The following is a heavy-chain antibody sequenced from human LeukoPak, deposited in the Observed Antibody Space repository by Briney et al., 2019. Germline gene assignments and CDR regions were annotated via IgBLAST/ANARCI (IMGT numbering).Heavy chain of an antibody. CDR2: IYHSGST. CDR3: ARDYLFVGVVGATRAFDI. D-gene: IGHD1-26*01. V-gene: IGHV4-30-2*01. CDR1: GGSISSGGYY. Sequence: SETLSLTCTVSGGSISSGGYYWSWIRQPPGKGLEWIGYIYHSGSTYYNPSLKSRVTISVDRSKNQFSLKLSSVTAADTAVYYCARDYLFVGVVGATRAFDIWGQGPMVTVSS. J-gene: IGHJ3*02.